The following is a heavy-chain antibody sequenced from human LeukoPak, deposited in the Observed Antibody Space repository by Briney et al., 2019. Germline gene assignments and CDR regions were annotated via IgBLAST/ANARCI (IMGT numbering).Heavy chain of an antibody. J-gene: IGHJ3*02. CDR1: GGSISSSSYY. CDR2: IYHSGST. D-gene: IGHD7-27*01. Sequence: SETLSLTCTVSGGSISSSSYYWGWIRQPPGTGLEWIGEIYHSGSTNYNPSLKSRVTISVDKSKNQFSLKLSSVTAADTAVYYCARDVTTGAFDIWGQGTMVTVSS. V-gene: IGHV4-39*07. CDR3: ARDVTTGAFDI.